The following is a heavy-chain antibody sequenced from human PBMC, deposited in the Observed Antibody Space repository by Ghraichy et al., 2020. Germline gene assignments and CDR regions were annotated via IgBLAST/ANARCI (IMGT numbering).Heavy chain of an antibody. D-gene: IGHD7-27*01. Sequence: GGSLRLSCTASGFTFSTYTMTWVRQSPGKGLDWVSDISPSSTTTYYADSVKGRFTVSRDNSKNTLYLQMSSLRAEDTAMYYCAKALGASAFDIWGQGTMVTVSS. J-gene: IGHJ3*02. V-gene: IGHV3-23*05. CDR3: AKALGASAFDI. CDR1: GFTFSTYT. CDR2: ISPSSTTT.